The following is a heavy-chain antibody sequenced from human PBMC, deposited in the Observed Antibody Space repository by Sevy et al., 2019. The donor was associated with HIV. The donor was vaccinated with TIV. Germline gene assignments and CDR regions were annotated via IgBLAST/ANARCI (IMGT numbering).Heavy chain of an antibody. D-gene: IGHD6-19*01. CDR1: GFTFSRYT. V-gene: IGHV3-21*06. CDR3: ARDIATYSTGSYIRYFDY. Sequence: GGSLRLSCAASGFTFSRYTMHWVRQAPGKGLEWVSSITSDATYISYADSLRGRFTISRDKAENSLFLQMGSLRAEDTAVYFCARDIATYSTGSYIRYFDYWGQGTLVTVSS. CDR2: ITSDATYI. J-gene: IGHJ4*02.